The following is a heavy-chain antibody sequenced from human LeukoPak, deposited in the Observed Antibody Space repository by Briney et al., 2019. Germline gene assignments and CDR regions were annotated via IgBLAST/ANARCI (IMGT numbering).Heavy chain of an antibody. CDR3: ARDLQDIVVVPAAPYYYYGMDV. CDR1: GFTFSSYA. V-gene: IGHV3-30-3*01. Sequence: PGRSLRLSCAASGFTFSSYAMHWVRQAPGKGLEWVAVISYDGSNKYYADSVKGRFSISRDNSKTTPYLQMNSLRAEDTAVYYCARDLQDIVVVPAAPYYYYGMDVWGQGTTVTVSS. D-gene: IGHD2-2*01. J-gene: IGHJ6*02. CDR2: ISYDGSNK.